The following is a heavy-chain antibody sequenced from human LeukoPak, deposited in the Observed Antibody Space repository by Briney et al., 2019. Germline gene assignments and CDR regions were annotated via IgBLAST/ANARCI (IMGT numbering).Heavy chain of an antibody. CDR3: AKDLDSSGWY. J-gene: IGHJ4*02. CDR1: GFTFDDYA. Sequence: PGGSLRLSCAASGFTFDDYAMHWVRQAPGKGLEWVSGISWNSGSIGYADSVKGRFTISRDNSKNTLYLQMNSLRAEDTAVYYCAKDLDSSGWYWGQGTLVTVSS. D-gene: IGHD6-19*01. V-gene: IGHV3-9*01. CDR2: ISWNSGSI.